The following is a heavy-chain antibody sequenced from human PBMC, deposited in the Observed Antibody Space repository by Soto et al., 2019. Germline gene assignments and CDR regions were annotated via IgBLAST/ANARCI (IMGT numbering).Heavy chain of an antibody. D-gene: IGHD6-19*01. Sequence: SETLSLTCTVSGGSISSSSYYWGWIRQPPGKGLEWIGSIYYSGYTYYNPSLKSRVTISVDTSKNQFSLKLSSVTAADTAVYYCARRPNLGIAVAFFDYWGQGTLVTVSS. V-gene: IGHV4-39*01. CDR3: ARRPNLGIAVAFFDY. CDR2: IYYSGYT. J-gene: IGHJ4*02. CDR1: GGSISSSSYY.